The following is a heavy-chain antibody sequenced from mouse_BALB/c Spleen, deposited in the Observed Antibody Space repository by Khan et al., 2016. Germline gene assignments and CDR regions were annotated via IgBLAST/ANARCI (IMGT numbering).Heavy chain of an antibody. CDR2: ILPGSGYS. J-gene: IGHJ4*01. V-gene: IGHV1-9*01. CDR3: ASAWYSMDY. Sequence: QVRLQQSGAELMKPGASVKISCKATGYTFSNYWIEWVKQRPGHGLEWIGDILPGSGYSNSNENFKGKATFTADASSNPAYMQLISLTSEDSAVYFCASAWYSMDYWGQGTSVTVSS. CDR1: GYTFSNYW.